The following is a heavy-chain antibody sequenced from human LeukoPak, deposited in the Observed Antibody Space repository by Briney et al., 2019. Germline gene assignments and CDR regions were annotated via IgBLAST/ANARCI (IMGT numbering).Heavy chain of an antibody. CDR2: MNPNSGNT. CDR3: ARVGGYDSSGYYYEWGPTRDAFDI. J-gene: IGHJ3*02. Sequence: ASVKVSCKASGYTFTSYDINWVRQATGQGLEWMGWMNPNSGNTGYAQKFQGRVTMTRNTSISTAYMELSSLRSEDTAVYYCARVGGYDSSGYYYEWGPTRDAFDIWGQGTMVTVSS. CDR1: GYTFTSYD. V-gene: IGHV1-8*01. D-gene: IGHD3-22*01.